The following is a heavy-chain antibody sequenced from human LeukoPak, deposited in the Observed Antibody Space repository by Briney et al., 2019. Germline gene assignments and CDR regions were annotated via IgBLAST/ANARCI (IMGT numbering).Heavy chain of an antibody. D-gene: IGHD6-13*01. J-gene: IGHJ5*02. CDR1: GFTFSSYW. CDR2: INSDERST. V-gene: IGHV3-74*01. Sequence: GGSLRLSCAASGFTFSSYWMHWVRQTPGKGLVWVTRINSDERSTGYADFVKGRFTISRDNAKNTLYLQMNSLRAEDTAVYYCARGPILDAIAAAGTSWFDPWGQGTLVTVSS. CDR3: ARGPILDAIAAAGTSWFDP.